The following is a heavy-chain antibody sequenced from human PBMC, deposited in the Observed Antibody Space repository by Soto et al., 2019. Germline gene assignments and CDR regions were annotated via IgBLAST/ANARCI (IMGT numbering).Heavy chain of an antibody. CDR3: AKDAPRYSSSNEYYYYYYGMDV. V-gene: IGHV3-23*01. CDR1: GFTFSSYA. D-gene: IGHD6-13*01. J-gene: IGHJ6*02. CDR2: ISGSGGST. Sequence: EVQLLESGGGLVQPGGSLRLSCAASGFTFSSYAMSWVRQAPWKGLEWVSAISGSGGSTYYADSVKGRFTISRDNSKNTLYLQMNSLRAEDTAVYYCAKDAPRYSSSNEYYYYYYGMDVWGQGTTVTVSS.